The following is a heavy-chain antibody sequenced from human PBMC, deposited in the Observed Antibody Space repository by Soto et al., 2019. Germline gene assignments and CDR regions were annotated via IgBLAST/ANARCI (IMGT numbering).Heavy chain of an antibody. CDR2: INPNSGGT. V-gene: IGHV1-2*04. J-gene: IGHJ6*02. Sequence: QVQLVQSGADVKKPGASVKVSCKASGYTFTGYYMHWVRQAPGQGLEWMGWINPNSGGTNYAQKFQGWVTMTRDTSISTAYMELSRLRSDDTAVYYCARDITPARLEWLLYGEYYYYYGMDVWGQGTTVTVSS. CDR1: GYTFTGYY. D-gene: IGHD3-3*01. CDR3: ARDITPARLEWLLYGEYYYYYGMDV.